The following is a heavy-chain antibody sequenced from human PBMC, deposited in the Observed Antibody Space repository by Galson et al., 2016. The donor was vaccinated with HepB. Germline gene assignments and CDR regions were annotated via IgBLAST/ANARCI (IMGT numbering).Heavy chain of an antibody. CDR1: GGTFTTYA. V-gene: IGHV1-69*13. Sequence: SVKVSCKASGGTFTTYAINWVRQAPGQGLEWMGGIIPVVGTPDYAQKFQGRVTITVDESTTTVYMELSSLRSADTAVYYCASSPVSAEYFQHWGRGTLVTVSA. CDR2: IIPVVGTP. CDR3: ASSPVSAEYFQH. J-gene: IGHJ1*01.